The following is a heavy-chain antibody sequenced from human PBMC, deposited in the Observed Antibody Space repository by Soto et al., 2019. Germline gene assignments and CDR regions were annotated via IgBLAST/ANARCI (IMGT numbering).Heavy chain of an antibody. Sequence: SETLSLTCTVSGGSISSGGYFWSWIRQHPGKGLEWIGYIYYSGSTYYNPSLKSRVTISVDTSKNQFSLKLSSVTAADTAVYYCARDGHGYSGLVVYWGQGTLVTVSS. V-gene: IGHV4-31*03. CDR3: ARDGHGYSGLVVY. CDR2: IYYSGST. D-gene: IGHD5-12*01. CDR1: GGSISSGGYF. J-gene: IGHJ4*02.